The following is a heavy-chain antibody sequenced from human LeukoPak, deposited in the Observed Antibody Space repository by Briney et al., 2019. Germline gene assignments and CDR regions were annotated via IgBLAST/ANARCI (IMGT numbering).Heavy chain of an antibody. CDR1: GYTFTGYY. CDR2: INPNGGGT. Sequence: GASVKVSCKASGYTFTGYYMHWVRQAPGQGLEWMGWINPNGGGTNYAQKFQGWVTMTRDTSISTAYMELSRLRSDDTAVYYCARALPHYCSGGSCPDRNYGMDVWGQGTTVTVSS. CDR3: ARALPHYCSGGSCPDRNYGMDV. D-gene: IGHD2-15*01. J-gene: IGHJ6*02. V-gene: IGHV1-2*04.